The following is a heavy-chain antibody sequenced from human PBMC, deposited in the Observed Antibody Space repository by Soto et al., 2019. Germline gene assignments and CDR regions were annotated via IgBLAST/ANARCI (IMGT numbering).Heavy chain of an antibody. CDR3: ARLHCNSPNCVPLDP. CDR2: IYYSGSA. D-gene: IGHD2-2*01. CDR1: GGSISSVSYY. Sequence: PSETLSLTCTVSGGSISSVSYYWGWIRQPPGKGLEWIGSIYYSGSAYYSPCLKSRVTMSVDTSKNQLSPKLSSVTAADTAVYYCARLHCNSPNCVPLDPWGQGTLVTVSS. V-gene: IGHV4-39*01. J-gene: IGHJ5*02.